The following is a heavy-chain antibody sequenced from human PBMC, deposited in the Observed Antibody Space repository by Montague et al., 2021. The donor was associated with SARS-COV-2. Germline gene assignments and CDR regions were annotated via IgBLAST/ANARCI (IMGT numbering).Heavy chain of an antibody. Sequence: SETLSLTCAISGGSFSNYYWSWIRQPPGKGLEWIGEVNQSGTTIYNPSVKSGVTISEDASKNQFYLRLNSVTAADAAVYYCARGRRPVVVPCAGPAGRVFDIWGQGTMVTVSS. CDR2: VNQSGTT. V-gene: IGHV4-34*01. J-gene: IGHJ3*02. CDR3: ARGRRPVVVPCAGPAGRVFDI. CDR1: GGSFSNYY. D-gene: IGHD2-2*01.